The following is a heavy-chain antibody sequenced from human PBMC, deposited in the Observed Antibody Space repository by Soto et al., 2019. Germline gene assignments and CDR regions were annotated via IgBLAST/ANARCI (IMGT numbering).Heavy chain of an antibody. CDR2: ISYSGKI. CDR3: ARGITFGGVIVGSRYNWFEP. CDR1: GGAFSSTNYY. Sequence: SETLSLTCTVSGGAFSSTNYYWGWIRQPPGKGLEWIGSISYSGKIYYNPSLKSRVTISVDTSKNQFSLRLSSVTAADTAVYYCARGITFGGVIVGSRYNWFEPWGQGTLVTVS. D-gene: IGHD3-16*02. V-gene: IGHV4-39*01. J-gene: IGHJ5*02.